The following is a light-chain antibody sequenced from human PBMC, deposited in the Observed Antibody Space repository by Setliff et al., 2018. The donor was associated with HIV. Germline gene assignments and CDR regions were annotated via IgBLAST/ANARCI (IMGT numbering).Light chain of an antibody. V-gene: IGLV2-23*02. Sequence: QSALTQPASVSGSPGQSITISCSGTSGDVGSYTLISWYQQHPGQPPKVLIYDVTKRPSGFSNRFSGSKSANTASLTISQLQAEDEADYYCCSFAGSSSYVFGTGTKVTVL. CDR3: CSFAGSSSYV. J-gene: IGLJ1*01. CDR1: SGDVGSYTL. CDR2: DVT.